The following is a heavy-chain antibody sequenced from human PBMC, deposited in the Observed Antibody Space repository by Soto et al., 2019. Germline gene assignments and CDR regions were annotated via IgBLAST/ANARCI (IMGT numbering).Heavy chain of an antibody. CDR3: ARAPRDYSKGGFGAFDI. J-gene: IGHJ3*02. D-gene: IGHD4-4*01. V-gene: IGHV1-2*04. CDR1: GYTFTGYY. CDR2: INPNSGGT. Sequence: QVQLVQSGAEVKKPGASVKVSCKASGYTFTGYYMHWVRQAPGQGLEWMGWINPNSGGTNYAQKFQGWVTMTRDTSISTAYMELSRLRSDDTAVYYCARAPRDYSKGGFGAFDIWGQGTMVTVSS.